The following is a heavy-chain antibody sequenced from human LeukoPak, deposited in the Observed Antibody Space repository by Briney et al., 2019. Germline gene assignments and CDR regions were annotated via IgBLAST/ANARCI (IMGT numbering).Heavy chain of an antibody. CDR1: GFTFSSYG. J-gene: IGHJ3*02. Sequence: PGRSLRLSCVASGFTFSSYGMHWVRQAPGKGLEWVAVISYDGSNKYYADSVKGRFTISRDNSKNTLYLQMNSLRAEDTAVYYCAKDSGSYSAFDIWGQGTMVTVSS. CDR3: AKDSGSYSAFDI. V-gene: IGHV3-30*18. D-gene: IGHD1-26*01. CDR2: ISYDGSNK.